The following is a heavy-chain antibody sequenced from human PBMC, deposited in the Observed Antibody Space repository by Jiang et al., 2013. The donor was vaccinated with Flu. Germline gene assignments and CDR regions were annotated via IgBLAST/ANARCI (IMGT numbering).Heavy chain of an antibody. V-gene: IGHV5-51*01. J-gene: IGHJ3*02. CDR3: ARTYYDYIWGSYRSQANDAFDI. D-gene: IGHD3-16*02. CDR1: GYSFTSYSG. CDR2: IYPGDSDT. Sequence: SCKGSGYSFTSYSGSGWVRQMPGKGLEWMGIIYPGDSDTRYSPSFQGQVTISADKSISTAYLQWSSLKASDTAMYYCARTYYDYIWGSYRSQANDAFDIWGQGTMVTVSS.